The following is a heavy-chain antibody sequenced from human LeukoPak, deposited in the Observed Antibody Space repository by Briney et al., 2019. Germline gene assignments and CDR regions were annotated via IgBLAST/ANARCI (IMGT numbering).Heavy chain of an antibody. J-gene: IGHJ6*02. CDR3: ARDGSSSWYYGYYGMDV. D-gene: IGHD6-13*01. CDR1: GGSISSYY. CDR2: IYYSGST. V-gene: IGHV4-59*01. Sequence: PSETLSLTCTVSGGSISSYYWSWIRQPPGKGLEWIGYIYYSGSTNYNPSLKSRVTISVDTSKNQFSLKLSSVTAADTAVYYCARDGSSSWYYGYYGMDVWGLGTTVTVSS.